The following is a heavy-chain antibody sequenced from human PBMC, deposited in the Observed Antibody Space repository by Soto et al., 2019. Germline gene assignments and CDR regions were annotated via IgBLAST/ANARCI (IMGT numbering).Heavy chain of an antibody. Sequence: QVQLVQSGAEVQKPGDSVRLSCKASGYTFINYYVHWVRQAPGQGLEWIGMINPSGGNIAFAQKFQGRVTVTRDTSTSTAYVDLTSLKSEDTAVYYCARGDVTSWYFLPLRGQGTLVTVTS. J-gene: IGHJ4*02. CDR1: GYTFINYY. CDR3: ARGDVTSWYFLPL. CDR2: INPSGGNI. D-gene: IGHD2-2*01. V-gene: IGHV1-46*01.